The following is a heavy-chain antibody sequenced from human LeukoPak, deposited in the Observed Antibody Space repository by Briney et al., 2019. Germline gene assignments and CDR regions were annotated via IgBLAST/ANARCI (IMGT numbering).Heavy chain of an antibody. V-gene: IGHV4-39*01. CDR3: ARQRRGNWFDP. CDR2: IYYSGST. D-gene: IGHD3-10*01. CDR1: GGSIRSTNW. J-gene: IGHJ5*02. Sequence: SETLSLTCGVCGGSIRSTNWWSWVRQPPGKGLEWIGSIYYSGSTYYNPSLKSRVTISVDTSKNQFSLKLSSVTAADTAVYYCARQRRGNWFDPWGQGTLVTVSS.